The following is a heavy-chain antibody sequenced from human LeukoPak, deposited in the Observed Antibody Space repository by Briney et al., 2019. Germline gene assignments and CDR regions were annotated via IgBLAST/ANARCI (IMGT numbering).Heavy chain of an antibody. D-gene: IGHD2-21*01. V-gene: IGHV1-69*05. Sequence: GASVKVSCKASGDTVSAYSLNWVRQAPGQGLEWMGGIIPIFGRAYYSQNFQGRVTMTTDTSTSTAYMELRSLRSDDTAVYYCARLCSIRWCLHDWFAPWGQGTLVTVSS. CDR3: ARLCSIRWCLHDWFAP. J-gene: IGHJ5*02. CDR2: IIPIFGRA. CDR1: GDTVSAYS.